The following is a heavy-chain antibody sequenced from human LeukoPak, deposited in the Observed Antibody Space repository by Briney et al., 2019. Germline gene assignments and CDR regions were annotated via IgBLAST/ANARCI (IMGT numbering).Heavy chain of an antibody. Sequence: GGSLRLSCAPSGFTFSSYWMSWVRQAPGKGLEWVANIKQDGSEKYYVDSVKGRFTISRDNAKNSLYLQMNSLRADDTAVYYCAPSPRIAVAGDWFDPWGQGTLVTVSS. CDR2: IKQDGSEK. CDR1: GFTFSSYW. D-gene: IGHD6-19*01. J-gene: IGHJ5*02. CDR3: APSPRIAVAGDWFDP. V-gene: IGHV3-7*01.